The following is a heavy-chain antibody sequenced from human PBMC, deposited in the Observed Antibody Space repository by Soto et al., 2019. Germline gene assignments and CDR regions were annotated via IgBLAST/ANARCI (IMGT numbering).Heavy chain of an antibody. J-gene: IGHJ5*02. CDR1: SGSISSSNW. CDR3: ASSLAYNWFDP. CDR2: IYHSGST. D-gene: IGHD6-6*01. Sequence: QVQLQESGPGLVKPSGTLSLTCAVSSGSISSSNWWSWVRQPPGKGLEWIGEIYHSGSTNYNPSLKSRVPMSVDKSKNQFSLQLSSVTAADTAVYYCASSLAYNWFDPWGQGTLVTVSS. V-gene: IGHV4-4*02.